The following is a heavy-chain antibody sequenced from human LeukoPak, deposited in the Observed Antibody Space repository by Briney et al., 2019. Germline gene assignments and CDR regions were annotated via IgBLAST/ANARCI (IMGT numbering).Heavy chain of an antibody. CDR2: IYTSGST. J-gene: IGHJ4*02. V-gene: IGHV4-61*02. CDR1: GGSISSGSYY. CDR3: ASRHYYDSSFDY. Sequence: PSETLSLTCTVSGGSISSGSYYWSWIRQPAGKRLEWIGRIYTSGSTNYNPSLKSRVTISVDTSKNQFSLKLSSVTATDTAVYYCASRHYYDSSFDYWGQGTLVTVSS. D-gene: IGHD3-22*01.